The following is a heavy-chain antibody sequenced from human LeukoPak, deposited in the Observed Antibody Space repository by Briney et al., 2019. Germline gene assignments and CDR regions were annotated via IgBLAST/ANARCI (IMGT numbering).Heavy chain of an antibody. D-gene: IGHD4-23*01. V-gene: IGHV3-7*01. CDR3: ARDYGGSSPFDY. Sequence: PGGSLRLSCAASEFTFSSYWMSWVRQAPGKGLEWVASIKQDGSEKYYVDSVKGRVTISRDNAKNSLYLQMNSLRAEDTAVYYCARDYGGSSPFDYWGQGTLVTVSS. J-gene: IGHJ4*02. CDR2: IKQDGSEK. CDR1: EFTFSSYW.